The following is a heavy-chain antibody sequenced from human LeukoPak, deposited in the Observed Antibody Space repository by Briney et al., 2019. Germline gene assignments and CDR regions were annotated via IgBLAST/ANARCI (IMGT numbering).Heavy chain of an antibody. D-gene: IGHD3-10*01. CDR2: ISSSSSYI. J-gene: IGHJ5*02. V-gene: IGHV3-21*04. CDR1: GFTFSSYS. CDR3: ARESEERGKTQFDP. Sequence: GGSLRLSCAASGFTFSSYSMNWVRQAPGKGLEWVSSISSSSSYIYYADSVKGRFTISRDNAKNSLYLQMNSLRAEDTAVYYCARESEERGKTQFDPWAREPWSPSPQ.